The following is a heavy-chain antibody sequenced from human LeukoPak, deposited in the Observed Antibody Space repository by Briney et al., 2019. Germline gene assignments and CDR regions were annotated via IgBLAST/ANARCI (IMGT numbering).Heavy chain of an antibody. CDR3: ARDRLRLGYERTNWFDP. D-gene: IGHD2-15*01. Sequence: GASVTVSYKASGYTFNDYYMHWVRQAPGQGGEGMGWINPNSGGTNYAQKFQGRVTMTRDTSISTAYMELSRLRSDDTAVFYCARDRLRLGYERTNWFDPWGQGTLVTVSS. J-gene: IGHJ5*02. CDR1: GYTFNDYY. CDR2: INPNSGGT. V-gene: IGHV1-2*02.